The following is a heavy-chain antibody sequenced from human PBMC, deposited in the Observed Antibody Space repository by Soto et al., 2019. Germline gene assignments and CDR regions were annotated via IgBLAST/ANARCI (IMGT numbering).Heavy chain of an antibody. D-gene: IGHD6-19*01. V-gene: IGHV1-8*01. CDR1: GYNFIDYD. J-gene: IGHJ5*02. CDR3: ARNPYGSGLFDP. CDR2: MTPNSGNT. Sequence: QVHLVQSRAEVKKPGASVKVSCKASGYNFIDYDINWVRQSTGQGLEWMGWMTPNSGNTGYAQKFQGRVTLTRDTSIGAAYMELSSLKSEDTAVYYCARNPYGSGLFDPWGQGTLVTVSS.